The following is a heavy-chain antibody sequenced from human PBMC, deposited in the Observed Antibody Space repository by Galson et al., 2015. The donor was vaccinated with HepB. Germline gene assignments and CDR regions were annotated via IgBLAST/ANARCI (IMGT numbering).Heavy chain of an antibody. Sequence: SLRLSCAASGFTFSSYGLSWVRQAPGKGLQWVSCISGGAVRTYYTDSVKGRFTISRDNTKNTLYLQMKSLRAEDTAIYYCARDLPCIPICAAMAVWGQWSTVTGSS. J-gene: IGHJ6*02. D-gene: IGHD3-9*01. CDR1: GFTFSSYG. CDR2: ISGGAVRT. CDR3: ARDLPCIPICAAMAV. V-gene: IGHV3-23*01.